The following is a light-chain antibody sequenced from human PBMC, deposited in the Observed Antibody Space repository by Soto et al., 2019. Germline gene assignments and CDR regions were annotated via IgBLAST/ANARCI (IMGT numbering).Light chain of an antibody. CDR2: GLT. CDR1: SSDIGAYNY. CDR3: SSYTTSLTLV. J-gene: IGLJ3*02. Sequence: QSALTQPASVSGSPGQSITISCTGTSSDIGAYNYVSWYQQHPGKAPKLLIYGLTNRPSGVSNRFSGSKSDNTASLTISGLQAEDDADYYCSSYTTSLTLVFGGGTKVTVL. V-gene: IGLV2-14*01.